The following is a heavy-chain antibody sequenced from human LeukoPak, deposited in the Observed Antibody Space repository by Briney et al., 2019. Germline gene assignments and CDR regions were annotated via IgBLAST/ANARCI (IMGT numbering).Heavy chain of an antibody. CDR2: MNPNSGNT. CDR3: ARLLRVVRGVIRDFDY. D-gene: IGHD3-10*01. Sequence: ASVKVSCKASGYTFTSYDINWVRQATGQGLEWMGWMNPNSGNTGYAQKFQGRVTMTRDTSISTAYMELSRLRSDDTAVYYCARLLRVVRGVIRDFDYWGQGTLVTVSS. CDR1: GYTFTSYD. V-gene: IGHV1-8*02. J-gene: IGHJ4*02.